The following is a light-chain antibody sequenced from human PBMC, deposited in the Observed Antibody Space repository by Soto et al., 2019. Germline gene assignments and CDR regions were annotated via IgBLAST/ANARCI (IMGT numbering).Light chain of an antibody. V-gene: IGKV3-15*01. CDR1: QSVNSN. CDR3: QQYNNWLLT. Sequence: EIVMTQSPATLSVSPGERATLSCRASQSVNSNVVWCQQRPGQAPRLLIYGASTRATGIPGRFSGSGFGTEFTLTISGLQSADVAGCYCQQYNNWLLTVGQGTKVEIK. CDR2: GAS. J-gene: IGKJ1*01.